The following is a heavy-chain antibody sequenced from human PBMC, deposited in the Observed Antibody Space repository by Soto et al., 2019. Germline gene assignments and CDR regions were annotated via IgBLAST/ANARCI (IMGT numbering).Heavy chain of an antibody. CDR2: ISYDGSNK. V-gene: IGHV3-30-3*01. Sequence: QVQLVESGGGVVQPGRSLRLSCAASGFTFSSYAMHWVRQAPGEGLEWVAVISYDGSNKYYADSVKGRFSISRDNSKNTLYLQMNSLRAEDTAVYYCARFGQGLSIDYWGQGTLVTVSS. D-gene: IGHD3-10*01. CDR1: GFTFSSYA. CDR3: ARFGQGLSIDY. J-gene: IGHJ4*02.